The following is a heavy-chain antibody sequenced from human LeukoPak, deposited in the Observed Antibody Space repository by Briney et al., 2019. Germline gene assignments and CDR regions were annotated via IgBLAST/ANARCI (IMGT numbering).Heavy chain of an antibody. D-gene: IGHD4-17*01. CDR2: INHSGST. CDR1: GGSFSGYY. V-gene: IGHV4-34*01. J-gene: IGHJ3*02. Sequence: PSETLSLTCAVYGGSFSGYYWSWIRQPPGEGLEWIGKINHSGSTNYNPSLKSRVTISVDTSKNQFSLKLSSVTAADTAVYYCARGDGDYTGSSDAFDIWGQGTMVTVSS. CDR3: ARGDGDYTGSSDAFDI.